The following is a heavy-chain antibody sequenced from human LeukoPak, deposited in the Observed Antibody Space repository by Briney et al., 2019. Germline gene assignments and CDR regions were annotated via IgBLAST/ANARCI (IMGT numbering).Heavy chain of an antibody. CDR2: IYYSGST. Sequence: SQTLSLTCTVSGGSISSGDYYWSWIRQPPGKGLEWIGYIYYSGSTYYNPSLKSRVTISVDTSKNQFSLKLSSVTAADTAVYYCARQWGITMVRGRGWFDPWGQGTLVTVSS. CDR3: ARQWGITMVRGRGWFDP. V-gene: IGHV4-30-4*08. J-gene: IGHJ5*02. D-gene: IGHD3-10*01. CDR1: GGSISSGDYY.